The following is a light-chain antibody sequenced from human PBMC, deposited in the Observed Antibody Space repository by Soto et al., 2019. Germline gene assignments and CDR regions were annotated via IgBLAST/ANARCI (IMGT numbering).Light chain of an antibody. CDR1: QGISNW. CDR2: DAS. CDR3: QQANSFPIT. V-gene: IGKV1D-12*01. J-gene: IGKJ5*01. Sequence: DIQMTQSPSSVSASVGDRVTITCQASQGISNWLAWYQQRPGKAPNLLIYDASTLQRGVPSRFSGSGSGTEFTLTISSLQPEDFATYYCQQANSFPITFGQGTRLEIK.